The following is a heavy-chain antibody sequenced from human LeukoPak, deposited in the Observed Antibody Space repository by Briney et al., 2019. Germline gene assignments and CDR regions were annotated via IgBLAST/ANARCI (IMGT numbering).Heavy chain of an antibody. CDR3: ARSSYDFWSGHYREGFDY. V-gene: IGHV1-18*01. CDR1: GYTFTSYG. D-gene: IGHD3-3*01. CDR2: ISAYNGNT. Sequence: ASVKVSCKASGYTFTSYGIGWVRQAPGQGLEWMGWISAYNGNTNYAQKLQGRVTMTTDTSTSTAYMELRSLRSDDTAVYYCARSSYDFWSGHYREGFDYWGQGTLVTVSS. J-gene: IGHJ4*02.